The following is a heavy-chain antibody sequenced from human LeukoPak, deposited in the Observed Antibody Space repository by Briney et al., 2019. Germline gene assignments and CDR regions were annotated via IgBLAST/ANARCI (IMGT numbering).Heavy chain of an antibody. CDR2: ISSSSGYI. J-gene: IGHJ5*02. CDR3: ARSHYDFWSGYSAGFDP. D-gene: IGHD3-3*01. Sequence: GGSLRLSCAASGFTFSSYSMNWVRQAPGKGLEWVSSISSSSGYIYYADSVKGRFTISRDNAKNSLYLQMNSLRAEDTAVYYCARSHYDFWSGYSAGFDPWGQGTLLSVSS. V-gene: IGHV3-21*01. CDR1: GFTFSSYS.